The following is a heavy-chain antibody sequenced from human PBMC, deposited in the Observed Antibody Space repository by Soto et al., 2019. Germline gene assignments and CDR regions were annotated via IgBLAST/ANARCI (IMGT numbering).Heavy chain of an antibody. CDR3: ALYCSGGSCSQAYFAY. CDR1: GYTFTSYA. V-gene: IGHV1-3*01. CDR2: INAGNGNT. J-gene: IGHJ4*02. Sequence: GASVKASCKASGYTFTSYAMHWVRQAPGQRLEWMGWINAGNGNTKYSQKFQGRVTITRDTSASTAYMELSSLRSEDTAVYYCALYCSGGSCSQAYFAYWGQGTLVTVSS. D-gene: IGHD2-15*01.